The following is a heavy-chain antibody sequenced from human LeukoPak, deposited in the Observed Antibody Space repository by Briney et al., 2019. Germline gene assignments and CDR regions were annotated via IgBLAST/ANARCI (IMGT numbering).Heavy chain of an antibody. Sequence: GGSLRLSCAASGFTFSSYSMSWVRQAPGKGLEWVSAISGSGGSTYYAASVKGRFTISRDNSKNTLYLQMNSLRAEDTAMYYCTRGSSGSYYNSRFDYWGQGALVSVSS. V-gene: IGHV3-23*01. CDR2: ISGSGGST. J-gene: IGHJ4*02. CDR1: GFTFSSYS. CDR3: TRGSSGSYYNSRFDY. D-gene: IGHD3-10*01.